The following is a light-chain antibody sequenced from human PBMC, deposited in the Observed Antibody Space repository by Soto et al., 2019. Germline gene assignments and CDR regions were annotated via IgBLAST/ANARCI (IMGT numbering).Light chain of an antibody. CDR2: DVS. J-gene: IGLJ1*01. CDR3: NSYTTSNTRQIV. Sequence: TGTSSDVGGYNYVSWYQQHPGKAPKFMIYDVSNRPSGVSTRFPGSKSGNTASLTISGLQAEDEADYYCNSYTTSNTRQIVFGTGTKVTVL. V-gene: IGLV2-14*04. CDR1: SSDVGGYNY.